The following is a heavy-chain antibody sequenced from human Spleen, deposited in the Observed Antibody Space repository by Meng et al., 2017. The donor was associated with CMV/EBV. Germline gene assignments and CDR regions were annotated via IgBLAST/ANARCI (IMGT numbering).Heavy chain of an antibody. V-gene: IGHV1-2*02. D-gene: IGHD2-2*01. CDR3: AREQDIVVVPAAMGADY. CDR2: INPNSGGT. CDR1: YTFTSYG. J-gene: IGHJ4*02. Sequence: YTFTSYGISWVRQAPGQGLEWMGWINPNSGGTNYAQKFQGRVTMTRDTSISTAYMELSRLRSDDTAVYYCAREQDIVVVPAAMGADYWGQGTLVTVSS.